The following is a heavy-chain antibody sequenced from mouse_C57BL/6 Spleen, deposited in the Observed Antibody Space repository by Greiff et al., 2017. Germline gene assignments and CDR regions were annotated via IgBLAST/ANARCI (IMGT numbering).Heavy chain of an antibody. Sequence: QVQLQQPGAELVKPGASVQMSCKASGYTFTSYWITWVKQRPGQGLEWIGDIYPGSSRTNYNKKFKSKATCTVDTSSSTASMQLSSLTSEDSAVDYCARGEYYGNQYYFDYWGQGTTLTVSS. CDR1: GYTFTSYW. V-gene: IGHV1-55*01. CDR2: IYPGSSRT. D-gene: IGHD1-1*01. CDR3: ARGEYYGNQYYFDY. J-gene: IGHJ2*01.